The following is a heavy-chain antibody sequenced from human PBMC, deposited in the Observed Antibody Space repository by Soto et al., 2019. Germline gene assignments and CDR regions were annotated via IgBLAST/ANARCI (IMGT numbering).Heavy chain of an antibody. Sequence: QVQLQESGPGLVRPSQTLSLTCTVSGGSISSGGYYWSWIRQHPGKGLEWIGYINYSGSTHYNPSLKSRVTISVDTSKNQFSVKLSSVTAADTAVYYCAREGGLAYCGGDCSNWYFDLWGRGTLVTVSS. V-gene: IGHV4-31*03. J-gene: IGHJ2*01. D-gene: IGHD2-21*02. CDR3: AREGGLAYCGGDCSNWYFDL. CDR1: GGSISSGGYY. CDR2: INYSGST.